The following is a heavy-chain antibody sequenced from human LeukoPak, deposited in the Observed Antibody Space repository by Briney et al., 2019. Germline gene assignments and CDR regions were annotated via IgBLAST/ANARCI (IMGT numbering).Heavy chain of an antibody. CDR2: IYCGDSDT. CDR1: GYSFTNYW. V-gene: IGHV5-51*01. D-gene: IGHD6-13*01. Sequence: GESLKISCKASGYSFTNYWIGWVRQMPGKGLEWMGIIYCGDSDTRYSPSFQGQVTISVDKSISTAYLQWSSLKASDTAMYYCARFSYSTKAVDYWGQGPLVTVSS. J-gene: IGHJ4*02. CDR3: ARFSYSTKAVDY.